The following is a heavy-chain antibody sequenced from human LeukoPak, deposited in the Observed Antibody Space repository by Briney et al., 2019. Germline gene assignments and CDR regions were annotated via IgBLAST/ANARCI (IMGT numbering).Heavy chain of an antibody. D-gene: IGHD5-18*01. J-gene: IGHJ4*02. V-gene: IGHV3-74*01. Sequence: GGSLRLSCAASGFTFSSYWMHWVRHAPGKGLVWVSRINSDGSSTSYADSVKGRFTISRDNAKNTLYLQMNSLRGEDTAVYYCVRGGDGYSYGYTYWGQGTLVTVSS. CDR3: VRGGDGYSYGYTY. CDR2: INSDGSST. CDR1: GFTFSSYW.